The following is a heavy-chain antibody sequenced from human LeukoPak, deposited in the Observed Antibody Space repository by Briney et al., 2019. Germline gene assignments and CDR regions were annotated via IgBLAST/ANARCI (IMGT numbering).Heavy chain of an antibody. CDR1: GYTFTSYG. D-gene: IGHD6-13*01. J-gene: IGHJ6*02. V-gene: IGHV1-18*01. CDR2: ISAYNGNT. Sequence: ASVKVSCKASGYTFTSYGISWERQAPGQGLEWMGWISAYNGNTNYAQKLQGRVTMTTDTSTSTAYMELRSLRSDDTAVYYCARDGQLVLYYYYGMDVWGQGTTVTVSS. CDR3: ARDGQLVLYYYYGMDV.